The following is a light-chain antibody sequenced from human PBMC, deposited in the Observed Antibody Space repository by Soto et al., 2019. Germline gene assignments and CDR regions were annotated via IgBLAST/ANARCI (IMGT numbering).Light chain of an antibody. CDR1: QRITTA. V-gene: IGKV3-11*01. J-gene: IGKJ2*01. CDR3: QHPGT. CDR2: DIS. Sequence: IALTQSPGTLSLAPGERATLSCRASQRITTALAWYQQRPGQPPRLLIYDISKRATGIPARFIGSGSGTDFTLTISSLEPEDFASYYCQHPGTFGQGTKLEIK.